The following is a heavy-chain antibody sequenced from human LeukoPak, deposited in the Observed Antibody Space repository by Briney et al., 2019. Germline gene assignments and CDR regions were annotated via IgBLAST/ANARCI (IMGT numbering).Heavy chain of an antibody. D-gene: IGHD6-13*01. CDR3: ASRAYIAAAGPVDY. J-gene: IGHJ4*02. V-gene: IGHV3-21*01. Sequence: GGSLRLSCAASGFTFSSYSMNWVRQAPGKGLEWVSSISSSSSYIYYADSVKGRFTISRDNAKNSLYLQMNSLRAEDTAVHYCASRAYIAAAGPVDYWGQGTLVTVSS. CDR1: GFTFSSYS. CDR2: ISSSSSYI.